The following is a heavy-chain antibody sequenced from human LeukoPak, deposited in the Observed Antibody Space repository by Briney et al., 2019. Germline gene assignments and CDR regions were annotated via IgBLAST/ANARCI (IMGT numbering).Heavy chain of an antibody. CDR3: ARHRGYYDSPNWFDP. J-gene: IGHJ5*02. V-gene: IGHV4-39*01. CDR2: IYYSGST. CDR1: GGSFSSYY. D-gene: IGHD3-22*01. Sequence: SETLSLTCAVYGGSFSSYYWGWIRQPPGKGLEWIGSIYYSGSTYYNPSLKSRVTISVDTSKNQFSLKLSSVTAADTAVYYCARHRGYYDSPNWFDPWGQGTLVTVSS.